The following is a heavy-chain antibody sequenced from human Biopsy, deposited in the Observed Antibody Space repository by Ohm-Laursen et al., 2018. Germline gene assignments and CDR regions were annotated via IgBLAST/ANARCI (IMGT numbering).Heavy chain of an antibody. Sequence: GTLSLTCTVSGGSISSYYWSWIRQPPGKGLEWIGNIYYSGITNYNPSLMSRVSISVDTSKNQFSLKLSSVTAADTAVYYCARHGDFYYDSNIVIGALDIWGQGTMVTVSS. CDR3: ARHGDFYYDSNIVIGALDI. V-gene: IGHV4-59*08. CDR1: GGSISSYY. D-gene: IGHD3-22*01. CDR2: IYYSGIT. J-gene: IGHJ3*02.